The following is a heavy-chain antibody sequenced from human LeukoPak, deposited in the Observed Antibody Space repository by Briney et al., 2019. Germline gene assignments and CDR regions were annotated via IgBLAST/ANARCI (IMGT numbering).Heavy chain of an antibody. J-gene: IGHJ4*02. Sequence: ASVKVSCKASGGTFSSYAISWVRQAPGQGLEWMGGIIPIFGTANYAQKFQGRVTITADESTSTAYMELSSLRSEDTAVYYCARVFDMSSSSGTFFDYWGQGTLVTVSS. D-gene: IGHD6-6*01. V-gene: IGHV1-69*13. CDR1: GGTFSSYA. CDR3: ARVFDMSSSSGTFFDY. CDR2: IIPIFGTA.